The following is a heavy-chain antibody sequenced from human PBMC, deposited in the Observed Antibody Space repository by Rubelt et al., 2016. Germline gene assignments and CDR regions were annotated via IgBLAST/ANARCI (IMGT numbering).Heavy chain of an antibody. Sequence: QLQLQESGPGLVKPSETLSLTCTVSGGSISSSSYYWGWIRQPPGKGLEWIGSIYYSGCTYYNPSLKGRVTISVDTSKNQFSLKLSSVTAADTAVYYCARVGIAVAGNFDYWGQGTLVTVSS. J-gene: IGHJ4*02. D-gene: IGHD6-19*01. CDR2: IYYSGCT. CDR3: ARVGIAVAGNFDY. CDR1: GGSISSSSYY. V-gene: IGHV4-39*07.